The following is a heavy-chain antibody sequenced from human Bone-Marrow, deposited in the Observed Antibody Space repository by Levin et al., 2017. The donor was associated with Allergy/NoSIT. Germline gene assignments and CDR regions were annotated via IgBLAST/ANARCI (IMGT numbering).Heavy chain of an antibody. V-gene: IGHV3-9*01. CDR1: GFTFDDYA. CDR2: ISWNSDHV. D-gene: IGHD3-22*01. CDR3: TKDSGRGSSGYYYDNRFDP. J-gene: IGHJ5*02. Sequence: SLRLSCAASGFTFDDYAMHWVRQGPGKGLEWVSGISWNSDHVGYADSVVGRFTISRDNAKNSLYLQMNNLRAEDSAFYYCTKDSGRGSSGYYYDNRFDPWGQGTLVTVSS.